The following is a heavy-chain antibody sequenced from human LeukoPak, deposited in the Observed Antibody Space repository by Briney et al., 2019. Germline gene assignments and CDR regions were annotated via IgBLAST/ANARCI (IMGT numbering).Heavy chain of an antibody. CDR3: ARETWIQLRSDYHYYGMDV. J-gene: IGHJ6*02. D-gene: IGHD5-18*01. CDR1: GFTVSSNY. CDR2: IYSGGST. Sequence: PGGSLRLSCAASGFTVSSNYMSRVRQAPGKGLEWVSVIYSGGSTYYADSVKGRFTISRDNSKNTLYLQMNSLRAEDTAVYYCARETWIQLRSDYHYYGMDVWGQGTTVTVSS. V-gene: IGHV3-66*01.